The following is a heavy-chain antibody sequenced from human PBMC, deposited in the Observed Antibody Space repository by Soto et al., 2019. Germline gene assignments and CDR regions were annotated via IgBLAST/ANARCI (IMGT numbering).Heavy chain of an antibody. CDR2: IYYSGST. J-gene: IGHJ5*02. CDR1: GGSISSSSYY. CDR3: ARWAFAGDWFDP. V-gene: IGHV4-39*01. D-gene: IGHD7-27*01. Sequence: SETLSLTCTVSGGSISSSSYYWGWIRQPPGKGLEWIGSIYYSGSTYYNRSLKSRVTISVDTSKNQFSLKLSSVTAADTAVYYCARWAFAGDWFDPWGQGTLVTVSS.